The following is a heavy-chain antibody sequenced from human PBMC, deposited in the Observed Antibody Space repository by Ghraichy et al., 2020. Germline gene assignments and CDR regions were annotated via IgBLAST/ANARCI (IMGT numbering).Heavy chain of an antibody. D-gene: IGHD2-2*02. CDR3: ARGRDIVVVPAAIGADY. J-gene: IGHJ4*02. CDR1: GGTFSSYA. V-gene: IGHV1-69*13. CDR2: IIPIFGTA. Sequence: SVKVSCKASGGTFSSYAISWVRQAPGQGLEWRGGIIPIFGTANYAQKFQGRVTITADESTSTAYMELSSLRSEDTAVYYCARGRDIVVVPAAIGADYWGQGTLVTVSS.